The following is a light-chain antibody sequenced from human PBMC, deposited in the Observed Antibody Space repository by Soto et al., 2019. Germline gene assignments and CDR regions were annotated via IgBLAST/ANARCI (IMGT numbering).Light chain of an antibody. V-gene: IGKV3D-15*01. CDR1: QSVASS. Sequence: EIVMTHSPATLSVSPGESATLSCRASQSVASSLAWYQQKPGQAPRLLIYGASTRATGIPARFSGSGSGTEFTLTISSLQSEDFAVYYCLQYNNWPPWTFGQGTKVDIK. CDR3: LQYNNWPPWT. CDR2: GAS. J-gene: IGKJ1*01.